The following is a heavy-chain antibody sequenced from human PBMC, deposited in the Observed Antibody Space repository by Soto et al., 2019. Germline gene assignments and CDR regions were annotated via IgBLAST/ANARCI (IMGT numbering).Heavy chain of an antibody. Sequence: SETLSLTCTVSGGSISSYYWSWIRQPPGKGLEWIGYIYYSGSTNYNPSLKSRVTISVDTSKNQLSLKLSSVTAADTAVYYCARGNTAMVMYYFDYWGQGTLVTVSS. CDR1: GGSISSYY. J-gene: IGHJ4*02. CDR2: IYYSGST. CDR3: ARGNTAMVMYYFDY. D-gene: IGHD5-18*01. V-gene: IGHV4-59*01.